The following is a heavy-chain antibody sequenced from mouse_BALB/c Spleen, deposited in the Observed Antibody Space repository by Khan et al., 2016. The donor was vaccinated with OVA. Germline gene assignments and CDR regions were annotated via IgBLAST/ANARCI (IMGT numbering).Heavy chain of an antibody. CDR3: VKGDDYDGTY. V-gene: IGHV9-3-1*01. Sequence: QIQLVQSGSELKKPGEIVKISCKASGYTFTNYGMNWVKQAPGKGLKWMGWINTYTGETTYADDFKGRFAFSLETSASTAYLQINSLRNEDTATYFCVKGDDYDGTYWGQGTLVTVSA. J-gene: IGHJ3*01. CDR2: INTYTGET. D-gene: IGHD2-4*01. CDR1: GYTFTNYG.